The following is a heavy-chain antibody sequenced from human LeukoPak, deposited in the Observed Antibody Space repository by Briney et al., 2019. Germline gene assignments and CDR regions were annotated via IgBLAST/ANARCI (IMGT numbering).Heavy chain of an antibody. V-gene: IGHV4-59*01. J-gene: IGHJ4*02. CDR2: IYYSGST. Sequence: SETLSLTCTVSGGSISSYYWSWIRQPPGKGLEWVGYIYYSGSTNYNPSLKSRVTISVDTSKNQFSLKLSSVTAADTAVYYCARGSLFDYWGQGTLVTVSS. CDR3: ARGSLFDY. CDR1: GGSISSYY.